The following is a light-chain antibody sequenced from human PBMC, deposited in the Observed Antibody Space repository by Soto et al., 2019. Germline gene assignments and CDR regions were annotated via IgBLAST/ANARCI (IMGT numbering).Light chain of an antibody. CDR2: ENY. CDR3: GAWDGSLTGGV. Sequence: QSVLTQPPPVSAAPGQKVTISCSGSSSNIGSYSVSWYQQLPGTAPKLLIYENYERPSGIPDRFSGSKSGTSATLGITGLQTGDEADYYCGAWDGSLTGGVFGGGAMLTVL. V-gene: IGLV1-51*02. CDR1: SSNIGSYS. J-gene: IGLJ2*01.